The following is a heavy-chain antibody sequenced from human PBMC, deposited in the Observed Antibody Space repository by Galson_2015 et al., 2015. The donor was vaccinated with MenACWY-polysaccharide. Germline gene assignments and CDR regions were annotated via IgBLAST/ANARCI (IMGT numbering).Heavy chain of an antibody. D-gene: IGHD3-3*01. CDR1: GFPFSDSW. V-gene: IGHV3-7*01. Sequence: SLRLSCAASGFPFSDSWMTWIRQAPGKGLEWVATIKQSGSEKYYVDSVEGRFTVSRDNAKNSLYLQMNSLRAEDTAVYYCARARSWSDYFAFEFWGQGTMVTVSS. J-gene: IGHJ3*01. CDR3: ARARSWSDYFAFEF. CDR2: IKQSGSEK.